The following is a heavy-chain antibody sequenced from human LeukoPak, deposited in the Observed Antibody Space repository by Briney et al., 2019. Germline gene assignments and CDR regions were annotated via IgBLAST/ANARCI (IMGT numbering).Heavy chain of an antibody. J-gene: IGHJ4*02. CDR2: ISWNSGSI. CDR3: AKDTLPNYYGSGSYRYFDY. CDR1: GFTFDDYA. D-gene: IGHD3-10*01. V-gene: IGHV3-9*01. Sequence: PGGSLRLSCAASGFTFDDYAMHWVRQAPGKGLEWVSGISWNSGSIGYADSVKGRFTISRDNAKNSLYLQMNSLRAEDTALYYCAKDTLPNYYGSGSYRYFDYWGQGTLVTVSS.